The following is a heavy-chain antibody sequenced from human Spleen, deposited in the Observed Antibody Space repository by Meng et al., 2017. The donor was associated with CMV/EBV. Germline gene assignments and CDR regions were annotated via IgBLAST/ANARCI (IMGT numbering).Heavy chain of an antibody. CDR3: AKDRAYSYGPSGY. Sequence: KASGDTFNSYTISWVRQAPGQGLEWMGGIIPIFKTPDYARKFQGRVTISTDESTGTAYMELRSLRSEDTAVYYCAKDRAYSYGPSGYWGQGTLVTVSS. CDR2: IIPIFKTP. J-gene: IGHJ4*02. D-gene: IGHD5-18*01. CDR1: GDTFNSYT. V-gene: IGHV1-69*05.